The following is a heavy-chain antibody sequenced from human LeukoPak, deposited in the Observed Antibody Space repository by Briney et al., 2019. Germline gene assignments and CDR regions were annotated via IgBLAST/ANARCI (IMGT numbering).Heavy chain of an antibody. Sequence: PGGCLRLSCAVSTFTFSIYSMNWVSQAPGKGLELVSSISSSSYIYYADSVKGRFTISRDNAKNSLYLQMNRLRAEDTAVYFCARDTRFVVVPAATDYWGQGTLVTVSS. V-gene: IGHV3-21*01. CDR2: ISSSSYI. CDR3: ARDTRFVVVPAATDY. D-gene: IGHD2-2*01. J-gene: IGHJ4*02. CDR1: TFTFSIYS.